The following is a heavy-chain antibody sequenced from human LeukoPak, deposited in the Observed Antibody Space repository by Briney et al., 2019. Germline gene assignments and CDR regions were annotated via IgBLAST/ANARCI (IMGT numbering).Heavy chain of an antibody. CDR2: IIPILGIA. CDR3: ARDGPMYSLNQFDY. V-gene: IGHV1-69*04. D-gene: IGHD6-13*01. CDR1: GGTFSSYA. Sequence: SVNVSCKASGGTFSSYAISWVRQAPGQGLEWMGRIIPILGIANYAQKFQGRVTITADKSTSTAYMELSSLRSEDTAVYYCARDGPMYSLNQFDYWGQGTLVTVSS. J-gene: IGHJ4*02.